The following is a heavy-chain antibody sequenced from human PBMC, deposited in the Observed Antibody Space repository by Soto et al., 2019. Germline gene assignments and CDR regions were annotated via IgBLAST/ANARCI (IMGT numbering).Heavy chain of an antibody. D-gene: IGHD3-10*01. Sequence: PGGSLRLSCAASAISFNTYGVTWVRQAPGKGLEWVSTVTVTGGSTYYADPVKGRFTISRDRSNYTVSLLLNSLRVEDTAIYYCAGQRSPEGWFDPWGQGTLVTVSS. CDR2: VTVTGGST. V-gene: IGHV3-23*01. J-gene: IGHJ5*02. CDR3: AGQRSPEGWFDP. CDR1: AISFNTYG.